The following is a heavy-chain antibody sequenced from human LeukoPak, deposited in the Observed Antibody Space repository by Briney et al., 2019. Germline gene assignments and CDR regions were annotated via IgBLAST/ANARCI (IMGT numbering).Heavy chain of an antibody. CDR2: ISYDGSNK. V-gene: IGHV3-30*18. CDR1: RFTFSSFG. Sequence: GGSLRLSCAASRFTFSSFGMHWVRQAPGKGPEWVAVISYDGSNKYYADSVKGRFTISRDNSKNTLYLQMNSLRAEDTAVYYRAKGRYYGSGNSFAYFQHWGQGTLATVSS. CDR3: AKGRYYGSGNSFAYFQH. D-gene: IGHD3-10*01. J-gene: IGHJ1*01.